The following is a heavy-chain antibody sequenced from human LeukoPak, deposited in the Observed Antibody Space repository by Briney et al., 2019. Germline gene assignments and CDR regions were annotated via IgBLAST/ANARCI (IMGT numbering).Heavy chain of an antibody. CDR1: GLTVSSNF. J-gene: IGHJ4*02. Sequence: PGGSLRPSCAVSGLTVSSNFISWVRQAPGKGLEWVSVIYSGGRTYYAGSVKGRFTISRDNSKNTVDLQMSSLRVDDSAIYYCVRGPPTPGFFHFFFWGQGTLATVSS. V-gene: IGHV3-66*01. CDR2: IYSGGRT. D-gene: IGHD2-15*01. CDR3: VRGPPTPGFFHFFF.